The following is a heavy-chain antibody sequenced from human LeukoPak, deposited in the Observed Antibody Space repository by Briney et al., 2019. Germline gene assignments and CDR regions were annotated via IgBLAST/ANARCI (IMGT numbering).Heavy chain of an antibody. CDR3: ASSDYDILTGYQRTGFDP. CDR2: INPNNGGT. Sequence: ASVKVSCKAFGYTFTAYYMHWVRQAPGQGLEWVGWINPNNGGTNYAQKFQGRVTMTGGTSISTAYMELSRLRSDDTAVYYCASSDYDILTGYQRTGFDPWGQGTLVTVSS. CDR1: GYTFTAYY. D-gene: IGHD3-9*01. J-gene: IGHJ5*02. V-gene: IGHV1-2*02.